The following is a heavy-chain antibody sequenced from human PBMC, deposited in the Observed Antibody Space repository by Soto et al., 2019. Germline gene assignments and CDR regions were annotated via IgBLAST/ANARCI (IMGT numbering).Heavy chain of an antibody. V-gene: IGHV3-15*01. J-gene: IGHJ1*01. CDR3: TTDPRITMIVVVKKSEYFQH. CDR1: GFTFSNAW. Sequence: GGSLRLSCAASGFTFSNAWMSWVRQAPGKGLEWVGRIKSKTDGGTTDYAAPVKGRFTISRDDSKNTLYLQMNSLKTEDTAVYYCTTDPRITMIVVVKKSEYFQHWGQGTLVTVSS. D-gene: IGHD3-22*01. CDR2: IKSKTDGGTT.